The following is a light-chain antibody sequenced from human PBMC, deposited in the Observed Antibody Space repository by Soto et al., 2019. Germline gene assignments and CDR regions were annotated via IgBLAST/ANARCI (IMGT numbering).Light chain of an antibody. CDR2: EVS. CDR1: SSDVGGYNY. Sequence: QSVLTQPASASGSPGQSITISCTGTSSDVGGYNYVSWYQQHPGKAPKLMIYEVSNRPSGVSNRFSGSKSGNTASLTISGLQAEDEADYYRSSYTSSSTYVFGTGTKVTV. J-gene: IGLJ1*01. CDR3: SSYTSSSTYV. V-gene: IGLV2-14*01.